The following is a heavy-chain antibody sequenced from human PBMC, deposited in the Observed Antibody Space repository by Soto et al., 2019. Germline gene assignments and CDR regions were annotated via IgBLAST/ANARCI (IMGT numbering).Heavy chain of an antibody. CDR3: AKGQLAPDFGY. CDR1: GFTFSSYG. D-gene: IGHD6-6*01. CDR2: ISYDGSNK. Sequence: QVQLVESGGGVVQPGRSLRLSCAASGFTFSSYGMHWVRQAPGKGLEWVAVISYDGSNKYYADSVKGRFTISRDNSKNTLYLQMNSLRAEDTAVYYCAKGQLAPDFGYWGQGTLVTVSS. J-gene: IGHJ4*02. V-gene: IGHV3-30*18.